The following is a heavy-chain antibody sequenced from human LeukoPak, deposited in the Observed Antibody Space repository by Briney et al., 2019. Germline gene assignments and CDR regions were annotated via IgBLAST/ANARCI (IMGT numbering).Heavy chain of an antibody. D-gene: IGHD2-15*01. CDR3: ARAERYCSGGSCYNYYYYYMDV. CDR2: INPNSGGT. Sequence: GASVKVSCTASGYTFTGYYMHWVRQAPGQGLEWMGWINPNSGGTNYAQKFQGRVTMTRDTSISTAYMELSRLRSDDTAVYYCARAERYCSGGSCYNYYYYYMDVWGKGTTVTVSS. CDR1: GYTFTGYY. V-gene: IGHV1-2*02. J-gene: IGHJ6*03.